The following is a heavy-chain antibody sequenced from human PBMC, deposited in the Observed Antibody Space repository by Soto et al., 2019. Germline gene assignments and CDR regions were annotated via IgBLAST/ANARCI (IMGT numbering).Heavy chain of an antibody. D-gene: IGHD6-19*01. J-gene: IGHJ4*02. CDR2: ISSSSSYI. CDR1: GFTFSSYS. V-gene: IGHV3-21*01. CDR3: ARRIAVAGNLDY. Sequence: EVQLVESGGGLVKPGGSLRLSCAASGFTFSSYSMNWVRQAPGKGLEWVSSISSSSSYIYYADSVKGRFTISRDNAKNSLYLQMNSLRAEDTAVHYCARRIAVAGNLDYWGQGTLVTVSS.